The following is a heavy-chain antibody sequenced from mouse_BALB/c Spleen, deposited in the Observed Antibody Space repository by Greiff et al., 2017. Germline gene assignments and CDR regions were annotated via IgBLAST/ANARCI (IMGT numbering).Heavy chain of an antibody. CDR3: ASPTATY. CDR1: GFSLTSYG. D-gene: IGHD1-2*01. J-gene: IGHJ3*01. Sequence: QVHVKQSGPGLVQPSQSLSITCTVSGFSLTSYGVHWVRQSPGKGLEWLGVIWSGGSTDYNAAFISRLSISKDNSKSQVFFKMNSLQANDTAIYYCASPTATYWGQGTLVTVSA. CDR2: IWSGGST. V-gene: IGHV2-2*02.